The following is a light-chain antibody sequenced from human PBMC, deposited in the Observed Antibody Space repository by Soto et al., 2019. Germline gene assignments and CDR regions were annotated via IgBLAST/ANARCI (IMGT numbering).Light chain of an antibody. CDR2: HAS. J-gene: IGKJ1*01. CDR3: QHYYSYSEA. Sequence: DIQMTQSPSTLAASLGDRVTITCGASQSISSCFAWYQQKPGKAPKLLIYHASSCVSGAPSRIRSRGSGAEFTPTTSSLQPDDFVTYYCQHYYSYSEAFGQGTKVDIK. CDR1: QSISSC. V-gene: IGKV1-5*01.